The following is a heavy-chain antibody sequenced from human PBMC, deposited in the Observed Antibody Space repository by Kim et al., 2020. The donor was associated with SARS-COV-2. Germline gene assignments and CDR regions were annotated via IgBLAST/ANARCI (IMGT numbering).Heavy chain of an antibody. D-gene: IGHD2-15*01. Sequence: ADSVKGRFTISRDNAKNSLYLQMNSLRDEDTAVYYCARASLGYCSGGSCYWGQGTLVTVSS. V-gene: IGHV3-48*02. J-gene: IGHJ4*02. CDR3: ARASLGYCSGGSCY.